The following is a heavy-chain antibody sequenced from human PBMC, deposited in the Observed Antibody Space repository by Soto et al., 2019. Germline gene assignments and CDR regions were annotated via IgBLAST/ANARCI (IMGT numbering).Heavy chain of an antibody. CDR1: GYTFTTYW. CDR2: IYPDDSDT. D-gene: IGHD3-10*02. Sequence: GESLKISCKGSGYTFTTYWIAWVRQTPGKGLEWTGIIYPDDSDTRYSPSFQGQVTMSADKSIATAYLQWSSLKASDTAMYYCARHVRGEDSVRYFDYWGQGTLVTVSS. CDR3: ARHVRGEDSVRYFDY. V-gene: IGHV5-51*01. J-gene: IGHJ4*02.